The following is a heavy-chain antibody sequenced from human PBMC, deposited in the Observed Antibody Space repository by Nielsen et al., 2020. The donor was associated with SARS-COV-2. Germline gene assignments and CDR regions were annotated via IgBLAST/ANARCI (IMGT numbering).Heavy chain of an antibody. CDR3: AKGLGYCSGGSCAEFDY. CDR2: ISYDGSNK. J-gene: IGHJ4*02. Sequence: GESLKISCAASGFTFSSYGMHWVRQAPGKGLEWVAVISYDGSNKYYADSVKGRFTISRDNSKNTLYLQMNSLRAEDTALYYCAKGLGYCSGGSCAEFDYWGQGTLVTVSS. D-gene: IGHD2-15*01. CDR1: GFTFSSYG. V-gene: IGHV3-30*18.